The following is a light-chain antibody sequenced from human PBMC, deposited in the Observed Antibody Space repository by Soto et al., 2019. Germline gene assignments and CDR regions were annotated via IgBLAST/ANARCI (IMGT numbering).Light chain of an antibody. Sequence: QSVLTHPASVSGSPAQSITISCTGTSSDVGGYNYVSWYQKRQGKAPKLMIYEVNDRPSGVSDRFSGSKSGITASLTISGLQAEDESDYYCSSYTSTNTLFVFGTGTKVTAL. CDR3: SSYTSTNTLFV. V-gene: IGLV2-14*01. CDR1: SSDVGGYNY. CDR2: EVN. J-gene: IGLJ1*01.